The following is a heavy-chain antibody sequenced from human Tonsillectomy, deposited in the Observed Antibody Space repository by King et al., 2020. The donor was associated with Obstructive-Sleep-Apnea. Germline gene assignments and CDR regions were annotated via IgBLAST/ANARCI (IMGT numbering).Heavy chain of an antibody. CDR1: GGSISSYY. D-gene: IGHD3-10*01. CDR3: ASTMVRGVIAY. J-gene: IGHJ4*02. Sequence: VQLQESGPGLVKPSETLSLTCTVSGGSISSYYWSWIRQPPGKGLEWIGYIYYSGSTNYNPSLKSRVTISVDTSKNQFSLKLSSETAADTAVYYCASTMVRGVIAYWGQGTLVTVSS. V-gene: IGHV4-59*01. CDR2: IYYSGST.